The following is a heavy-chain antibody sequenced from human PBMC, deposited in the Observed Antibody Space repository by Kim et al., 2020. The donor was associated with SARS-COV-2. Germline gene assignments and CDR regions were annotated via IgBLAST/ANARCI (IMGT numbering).Heavy chain of an antibody. Sequence: AASTKGRFTISRDNSKNTLYRQMNSLRAEDTAVYYCAKDPFMASPYYFDYWGQGTLVTVSS. CDR3: AKDPFMASPYYFDY. V-gene: IGHV3-23*01. J-gene: IGHJ4*02. D-gene: IGHD5-12*01.